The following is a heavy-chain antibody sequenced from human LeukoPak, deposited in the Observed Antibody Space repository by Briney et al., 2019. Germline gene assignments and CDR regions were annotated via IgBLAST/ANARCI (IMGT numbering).Heavy chain of an antibody. V-gene: IGHV3-23*01. Sequence: GESLKISCAASGFTFSSYAMSWVRQAPGKGLEWVSAISGSGGSTYYADSVKGRFTISRDNSKNTLYLQMNSLRAEDTAVYYCAKFPLLWFGELFDYWGQGTLVTVSS. J-gene: IGHJ4*02. CDR3: AKFPLLWFGELFDY. CDR2: ISGSGGST. CDR1: GFTFSSYA. D-gene: IGHD3-10*01.